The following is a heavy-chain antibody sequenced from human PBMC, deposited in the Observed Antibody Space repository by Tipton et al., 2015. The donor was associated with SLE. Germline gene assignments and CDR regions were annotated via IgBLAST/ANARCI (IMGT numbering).Heavy chain of an antibody. D-gene: IGHD3-16*01. CDR2: IYTSGST. Sequence: TLSLTCTVSGGSISSGSYYWSWIRQPAGKGLEWIGRIYTSGSTNYNPSLKSRVTISVDTSKNQFSLKLSSVTAADTAVYYCARALGYMDVWGKGTTVTVSS. CDR1: GGSISSGSYY. V-gene: IGHV4-61*02. J-gene: IGHJ6*03. CDR3: ARALGYMDV.